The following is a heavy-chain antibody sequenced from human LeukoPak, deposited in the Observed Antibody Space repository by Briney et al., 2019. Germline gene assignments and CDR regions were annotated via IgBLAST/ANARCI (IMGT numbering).Heavy chain of an antibody. CDR2: ISSSSSTI. D-gene: IGHD4-17*01. CDR3: ARASSYTTVTTDY. V-gene: IGHV3-48*01. Sequence: PGGSLRLSCAASGFTFSSYSMNWVRQAPGKGLEWVSYISSSSSTIYYADSVKGRFTISRDNAKNSLYLQMNSLRAEDTAVYYCARASSYTTVTTDYWGQGTLVTVSS. J-gene: IGHJ4*02. CDR1: GFTFSSYS.